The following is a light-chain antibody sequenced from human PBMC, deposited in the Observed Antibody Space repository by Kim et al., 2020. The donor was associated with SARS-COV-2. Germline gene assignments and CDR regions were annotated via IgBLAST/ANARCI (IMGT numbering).Light chain of an antibody. CDR3: CSYAGSSTSGVV. Sequence: QCALTQPASVSGSPGQSITISCTGTSSDVGSYNLVSWYQQHPGKAPKLMIYEVSKRPSGVSNRFSGSKSGNTASLTISGLQAEDEADYYCCSYAGSSTSGVVFGGGTQLTVL. J-gene: IGLJ2*01. V-gene: IGLV2-23*02. CDR2: EVS. CDR1: SSDVGSYNL.